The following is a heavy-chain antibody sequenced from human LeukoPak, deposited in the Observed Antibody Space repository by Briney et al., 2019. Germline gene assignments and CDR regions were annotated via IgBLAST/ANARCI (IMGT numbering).Heavy chain of an antibody. CDR2: ISSSSSYI. V-gene: IGHV3-21*01. CDR3: ARESSGWFYYYYGMDV. D-gene: IGHD6-19*01. CDR1: GXTFSSYS. J-gene: IGHJ6*02. Sequence: GGSLRLSCAASGXTFSSYSMNWVRQAPGKGLEWVSSISSSSSYIYYADSVKGGFTISRDNAKNSLYLQMNSLRAEDTAVYYCARESSGWFYYYYGMDVWGQGTTVTVSS.